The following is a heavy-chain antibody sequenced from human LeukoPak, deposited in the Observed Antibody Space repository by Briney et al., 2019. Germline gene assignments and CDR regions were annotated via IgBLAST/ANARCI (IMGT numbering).Heavy chain of an antibody. D-gene: IGHD6-19*01. J-gene: IGHJ4*02. V-gene: IGHV4-38-2*02. CDR2: IYHSGST. CDR1: GYSISSGYY. CDR3: ASNYGSGWVDY. Sequence: SETLSLTCTVSGYSISSGYYWGWIRQPPGKGLEWIGSIYHSGSTYYNPSLKSRVTISVDTSKNQFSLKLSSVTAADTAVYYCASNYGSGWVDYWGQGTLVTVSS.